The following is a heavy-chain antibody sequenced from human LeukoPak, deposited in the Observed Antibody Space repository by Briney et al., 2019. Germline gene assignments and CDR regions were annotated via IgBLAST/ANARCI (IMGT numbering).Heavy chain of an antibody. Sequence: SVKVSCKASGGTFSSYAISWVRQAPGQGLEWMGGIIPIFGTANYAQKFQGRVTITTDESTSTAYMELSSLRSEDTAVYYCALNHAGGQHNWFDPWGQGTLVTVSS. CDR3: ALNHAGGQHNWFDP. CDR2: IIPIFGTA. CDR1: GGTFSSYA. D-gene: IGHD1-14*01. V-gene: IGHV1-69*05. J-gene: IGHJ5*02.